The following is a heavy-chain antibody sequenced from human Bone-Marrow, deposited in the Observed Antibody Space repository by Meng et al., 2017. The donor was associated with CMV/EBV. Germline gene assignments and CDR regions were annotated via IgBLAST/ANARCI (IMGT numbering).Heavy chain of an antibody. J-gene: IGHJ4*02. V-gene: IGHV3-21*01. CDR1: GFTFSRYS. CDR3: ARDRFGSTSCYNDY. CDR2: ISSSSNYI. D-gene: IGHD2-2*02. Sequence: GESLKISCAASGFTFSRYSMNWVRQAPGKGLEWVSSISSSSNYIYYADSVKGRFTISRDNTKNSLYLQMNSLRAEDTAVYYCARDRFGSTSCYNDYWGQGTLVNVAS.